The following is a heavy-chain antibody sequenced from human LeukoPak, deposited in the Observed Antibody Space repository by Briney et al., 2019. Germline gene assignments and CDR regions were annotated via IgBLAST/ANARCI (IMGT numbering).Heavy chain of an antibody. D-gene: IGHD2-15*01. V-gene: IGHV4-59*11. CDR2: IYYTGST. Sequence: SETLSLTCTVSGGSISSHYWTWIRQPPGKGLEWIGFIYYTGSTNYNPSLKSRVTISVDRSKNQFSLKLNSVTAADTALYYCARGKYCSGGSCPRWFDPWGQGTLVTVSS. CDR1: GGSISSHY. CDR3: ARGKYCSGGSCPRWFDP. J-gene: IGHJ5*02.